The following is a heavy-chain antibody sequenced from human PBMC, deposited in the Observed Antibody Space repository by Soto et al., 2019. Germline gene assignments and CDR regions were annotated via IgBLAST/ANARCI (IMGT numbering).Heavy chain of an antibody. Sequence: GSLRLSCAASGFTFSSDWMHWIRQPPGKGLEWIGYIYYSGSTNYNPSLKSRVTISVDTSKNQFSLKLSSVTAADTAVYYCARDNGYSYGYTLDHWGQGTLVTVSS. V-gene: IGHV4-59*01. J-gene: IGHJ4*02. CDR3: ARDNGYSYGYTLDH. D-gene: IGHD5-18*01. CDR2: IYYSGST. CDR1: GFTFSSDW.